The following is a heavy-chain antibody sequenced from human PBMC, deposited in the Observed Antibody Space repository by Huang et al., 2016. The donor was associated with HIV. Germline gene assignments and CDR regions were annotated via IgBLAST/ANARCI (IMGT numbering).Heavy chain of an antibody. J-gene: IGHJ6*02. D-gene: IGHD6-19*01. Sequence: EVQLVESGGGLIQPGGSLRLSCSASGFTVGNNYFTWVRQAPGKGLEWVSVIFSCGRTYHADSVKGRFTISRDNSKNTLYLQMNSLRADDTAVYYCARGAESSWSGSYYYGLDVWGQGTTVTV. V-gene: IGHV3-53*01. CDR2: IFSCGRT. CDR1: GFTVGNNY. CDR3: ARGAESSWSGSYYYGLDV.